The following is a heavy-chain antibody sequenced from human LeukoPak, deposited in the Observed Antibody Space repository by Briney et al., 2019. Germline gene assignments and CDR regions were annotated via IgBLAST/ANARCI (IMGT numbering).Heavy chain of an antibody. CDR1: GFTFNSYT. D-gene: IGHD3-10*01. CDR2: IDSSSSYI. Sequence: GGSLRLSCAASGFTFNSYTLNWVRQAPGKGLEWVSSIDSSSSYIYYADSVKGRFTISRDNAKNSLYLQMNSLRAEDTAVYYCARVLSGRGSLYDYYYYMDVWGKGTTVTISS. CDR3: ARVLSGRGSLYDYYYYMDV. V-gene: IGHV3-21*04. J-gene: IGHJ6*03.